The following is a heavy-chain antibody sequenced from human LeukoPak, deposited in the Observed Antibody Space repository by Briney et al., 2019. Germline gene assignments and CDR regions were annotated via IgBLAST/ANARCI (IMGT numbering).Heavy chain of an antibody. CDR1: GGSISSGSDY. CDR3: ARSRGALIDY. Sequence: PSETLSLTCTVSGGSISSGSDYGSWIRQPAGKGLEWIGRIYTSGSTNYNPSLKSRVTISVDTSKNQFSLKLSSVTAADTAVYYCARSRGALIDYWGQGTLVTVSS. CDR2: IYTSGST. J-gene: IGHJ4*02. D-gene: IGHD4-17*01. V-gene: IGHV4-61*02.